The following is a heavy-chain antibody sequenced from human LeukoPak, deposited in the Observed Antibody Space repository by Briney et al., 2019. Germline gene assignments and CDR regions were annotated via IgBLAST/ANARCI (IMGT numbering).Heavy chain of an antibody. CDR3: AAVVRGVIIK. J-gene: IGHJ4*02. V-gene: IGHV4-59*01. Sequence: PSEALSLTCIVSGGSISSYYWSWIRQPPGKGLEWIGYIYYSGSTNYNPSLKSRVTISVDTSKNQFSLKLSSVTAADTAVYYCAAVVRGVIIKGGQGTLVTVSS. CDR2: IYYSGST. CDR1: GGSISSYY. D-gene: IGHD3-10*01.